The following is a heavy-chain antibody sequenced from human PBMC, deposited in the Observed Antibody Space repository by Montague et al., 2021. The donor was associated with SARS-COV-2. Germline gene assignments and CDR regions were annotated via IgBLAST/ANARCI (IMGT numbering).Heavy chain of an antibody. CDR1: GFTFSSYD. Sequence: SLRLSCAASGFTFSSYDMSWVRQAPGKGLEWVSVIYSGGSSTYYADSVKGRFTISRDNSKNTLYLQMNSLRAEDTAVYYCAKSRGIRYDSSGYYYPLDYWGQGTLVTVSS. J-gene: IGHJ4*02. CDR2: IYSGGSST. V-gene: IGHV3-23*03. D-gene: IGHD3-22*01. CDR3: AKSRGIRYDSSGYYYPLDY.